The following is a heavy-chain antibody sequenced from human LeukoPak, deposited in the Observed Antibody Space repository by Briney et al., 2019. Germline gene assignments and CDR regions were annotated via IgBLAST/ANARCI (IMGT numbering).Heavy chain of an antibody. J-gene: IGHJ6*02. CDR1: GFTVSSNY. V-gene: IGHV3-53*01. Sequence: PGGSLRLSCAASGFTVSSNYMSWVRQAPGKGLEWVSVIYSGGSTYYADSVKGRFTISRDNSKNTLYLQMNSLRAEDTAVYYCARCNRNYGMDVWGQGTTVTVSS. D-gene: IGHD1-14*01. CDR3: ARCNRNYGMDV. CDR2: IYSGGST.